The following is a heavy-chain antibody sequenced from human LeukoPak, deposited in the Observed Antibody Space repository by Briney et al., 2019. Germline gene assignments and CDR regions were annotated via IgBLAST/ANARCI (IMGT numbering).Heavy chain of an antibody. CDR1: GFTFSNAW. CDR2: ITSKTDGGTT. D-gene: IGHD4-23*01. V-gene: IGHV3-15*01. J-gene: IGHJ4*02. CDR3: ARDRYDHGGNSD. Sequence: SGGSLRLSCAPSGFTFSNAWMSWVRQAPGKGLEWVGRITSKTDGGTTDYAAPVKGRFTISRDDSKNTLYLQMNSLKTEDTAVYYCARDRYDHGGNSDWGQGTLVTVSS.